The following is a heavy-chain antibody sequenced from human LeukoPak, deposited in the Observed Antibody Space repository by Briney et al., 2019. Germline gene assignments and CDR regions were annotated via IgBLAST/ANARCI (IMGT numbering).Heavy chain of an antibody. V-gene: IGHV4-59*01. CDR2: IYYSGST. CDR1: GGSISSYY. CDR3: ARDYYGSGSYYY. D-gene: IGHD3-10*01. J-gene: IGHJ4*02. Sequence: SETLSLTCTVSGGSISSYYWSWIRQPPGKGLEWIGYIYYSGSTNYNPSLKSRVTISVDTSKNQLPLKLSSVTAADTAVYYCARDYYGSGSYYYWGQGTLVTVSS.